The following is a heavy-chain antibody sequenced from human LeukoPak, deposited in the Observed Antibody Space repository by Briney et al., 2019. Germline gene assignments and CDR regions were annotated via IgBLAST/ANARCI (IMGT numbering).Heavy chain of an antibody. V-gene: IGHV4-59*01. CDR2: IYYSGST. CDR1: DGSISTYY. CDR3: ARVFLSRPSTSWYYLDY. J-gene: IGHJ4*02. Sequence: SETLSLTCTVSDGSISTYYWSWIRQPPGKGLEWIGYIYYSGSTNYNPSLKSRVTISVDTSKNQFSLGLSSVTAADTAVYYCARVFLSRPSTSWYYLDYWGQGTLVTVSS. D-gene: IGHD6-13*01.